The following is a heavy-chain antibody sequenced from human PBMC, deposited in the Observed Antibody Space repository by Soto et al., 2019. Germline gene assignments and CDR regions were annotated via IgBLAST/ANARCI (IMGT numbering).Heavy chain of an antibody. J-gene: IGHJ4*02. CDR2: IHVTQCT. D-gene: IGHD3-16*01. CDR1: GDSITSGSYS. Sequence: QLQLRESGSRLVQPSQTLTLICSVSGDSITSGSYSWSWIRQAPGKGLEWIGNIHVTQCTSFSPSLRRPLTMSVDSSPNQFSLSLNSVTAADTAVYYCARGGALRPYGHVPLAFWGQGTLVTVSS. CDR3: ARGGALRPYGHVPLAF. V-gene: IGHV4-30-2*01.